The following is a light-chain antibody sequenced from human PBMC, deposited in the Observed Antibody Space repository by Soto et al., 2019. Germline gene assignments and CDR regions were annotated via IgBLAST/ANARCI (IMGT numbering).Light chain of an antibody. J-gene: IGLJ1*01. CDR2: EVS. CDR1: SSDVSGYNY. V-gene: IGLV2-14*01. CDR3: SSYTSSNTYV. Sequence: QSALTQPASVSGSPGQSITISCTGTSSDVSGYNYVSWYQQHPGKAPKVMIYEVSNRPSGVSNRFSGSKSGNTASLTISGLQAEDEADYYCSSYTSSNTYVFGTGTKLTV.